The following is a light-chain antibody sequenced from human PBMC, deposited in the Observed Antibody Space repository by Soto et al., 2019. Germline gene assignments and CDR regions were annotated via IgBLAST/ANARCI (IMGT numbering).Light chain of an antibody. CDR3: QQYDNSIT. V-gene: IGKV3-20*01. CDR1: QSVSSNN. CDR2: GAS. J-gene: IGKJ5*01. Sequence: EMVLTQSPGTLSLSPGETATLSCRASQSVSSNNLAWYHQKPGQTPRLLIYGASSRATGIPDRFSGSGSGTDFTLTISRLEPEDFAVYYRQQYDNSITFGQGTRLEIE.